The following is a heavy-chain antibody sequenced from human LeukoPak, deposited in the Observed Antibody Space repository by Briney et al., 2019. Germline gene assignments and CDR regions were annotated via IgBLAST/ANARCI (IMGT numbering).Heavy chain of an antibody. CDR1: GFTFDDYG. CDR2: INWNGGST. Sequence: PGGSLRLSCAASGFTFDDYGMSWVRQAPGKGLEWVSGINWNGGSTGYADSVKGRSTISRDNAKNSLYLQMNSLRAEDTALYYCARRPQTGYYMDVWGKGTTVTVSS. CDR3: ARRPQTGYYMDV. J-gene: IGHJ6*03. V-gene: IGHV3-20*04.